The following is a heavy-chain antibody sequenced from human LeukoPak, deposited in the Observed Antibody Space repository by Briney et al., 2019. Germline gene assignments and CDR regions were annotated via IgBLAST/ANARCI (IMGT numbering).Heavy chain of an antibody. Sequence: GGSLRLSCAASGFTFSDYYMSWIRQAPGKGLEWVSYISSSSSYTNYADSVKGRFTISRDNAKSSLYLQMNSLRAEDTAVYYCARDYGSGSDFDYWGQGTLVTVSS. CDR1: GFTFSDYY. CDR2: ISSSSSYT. D-gene: IGHD3-10*01. CDR3: ARDYGSGSDFDY. J-gene: IGHJ4*02. V-gene: IGHV3-11*05.